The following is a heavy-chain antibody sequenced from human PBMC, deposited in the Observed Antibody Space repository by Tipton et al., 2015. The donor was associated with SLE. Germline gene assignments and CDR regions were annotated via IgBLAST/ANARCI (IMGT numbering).Heavy chain of an antibody. J-gene: IGHJ3*02. CDR3: ARGEDPDPFDS. CDR1: GGSVSSPIDY. Sequence: TLSLTCTVSGGSVSSPIDYWSWIRQSPGKGLEWIGSIYDRGSTNYNPSLKSRVTISVDTSKNQFSLKLISVTAADTAVYYCARGEDPDPFDSWGRGTMVTVSS. CDR2: IYDRGST. V-gene: IGHV4-61*01.